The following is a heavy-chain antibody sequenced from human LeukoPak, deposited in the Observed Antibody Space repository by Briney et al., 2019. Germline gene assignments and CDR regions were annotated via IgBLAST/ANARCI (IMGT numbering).Heavy chain of an antibody. J-gene: IGHJ3*02. D-gene: IGHD2-8*01. CDR2: IYYSGST. V-gene: IGHV4-30-4*01. Sequence: SWVRQPPGKGLEWIGYIYYSGSTFYNPSLKSRVTMLVDTSKNQFSLKLNSVAAADAAVYYCARGILINTFDIWGQGTMVTVSS. CDR3: ARGILINTFDI.